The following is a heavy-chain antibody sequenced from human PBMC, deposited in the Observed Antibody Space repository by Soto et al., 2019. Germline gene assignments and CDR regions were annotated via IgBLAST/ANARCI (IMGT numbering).Heavy chain of an antibody. V-gene: IGHV1-2*02. CDR3: ARAYDFVCDS. J-gene: IGHJ4*02. CDR2: INPDTGDR. CDR1: GYTFTDSH. Sequence: ASVKVSCKASGYTFTDSHIHWVRQAPGQGLEWMGWINPDTGDRNYAQRFQGRLTLTRDTSITTAYMALTRLTSDDTAVYFCARAYDFVCDSWGQGTLVTVSS. D-gene: IGHD3-16*01.